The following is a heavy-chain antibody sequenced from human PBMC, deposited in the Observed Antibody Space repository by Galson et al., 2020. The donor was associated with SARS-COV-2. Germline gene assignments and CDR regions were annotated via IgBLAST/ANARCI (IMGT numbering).Heavy chain of an antibody. D-gene: IGHD2-2*01. CDR1: GFTFSTYP. Sequence: TAGSLRLSCSVSGFTFSTYPMHWVRQAPGKGLEYVSAISSNGGNTYHANSVKGRFTISRDNSKNTLYLQMSTLRPEDTAVYYCVRNVVPAATLYYYGLDVWGQGTTVTVSS. J-gene: IGHJ6*02. CDR2: ISSNGGNT. V-gene: IGHV3-64D*08. CDR3: VRNVVPAATLYYYGLDV.